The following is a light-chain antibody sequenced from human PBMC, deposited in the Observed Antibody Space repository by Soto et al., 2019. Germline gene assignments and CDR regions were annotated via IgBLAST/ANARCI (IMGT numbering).Light chain of an antibody. Sequence: EIVMTQSPATLSVSPGERATLSCRASQSVSSNVAWYQQKPGQAPRLLIFGASTRDTGIPARFSGSGSGTEFTLTISSLQSEDFAVYYCQQYNNWPWTFGHGTKVEIK. CDR3: QQYNNWPWT. CDR2: GAS. V-gene: IGKV3-15*01. J-gene: IGKJ1*01. CDR1: QSVSSN.